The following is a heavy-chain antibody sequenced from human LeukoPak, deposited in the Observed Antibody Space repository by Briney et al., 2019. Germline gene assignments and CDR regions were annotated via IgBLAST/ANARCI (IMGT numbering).Heavy chain of an antibody. CDR3: ARDLTMVRGVTTDY. CDR1: GYTFTGYY. J-gene: IGHJ4*02. Sequence: ASVKVSCKASGYTFTGYYMHWVRQAPGQGREWMGWINPNSGGTNYAQKFQGRVTMTRDTSISTAYMELSRLRSDDTAVYYCARDLTMVRGVTTDYWGQGTLVTVSS. D-gene: IGHD3-10*01. V-gene: IGHV1-2*02. CDR2: INPNSGGT.